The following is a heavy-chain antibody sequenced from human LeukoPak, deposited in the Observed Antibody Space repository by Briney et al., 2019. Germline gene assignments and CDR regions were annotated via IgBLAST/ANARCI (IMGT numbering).Heavy chain of an antibody. Sequence: PSETLSLTCAVYGGSFSGYYWSWIRQSPGKELEWIGEINHSGSTNYNPSLKSRVTISVDTSKNQFSLKLSSVTAADTAVYYCARTGYSSSWYDYWGQGTLVTVSS. D-gene: IGHD6-13*01. CDR3: ARTGYSSSWYDY. V-gene: IGHV4-34*01. J-gene: IGHJ4*02. CDR1: GGSFSGYY. CDR2: INHSGST.